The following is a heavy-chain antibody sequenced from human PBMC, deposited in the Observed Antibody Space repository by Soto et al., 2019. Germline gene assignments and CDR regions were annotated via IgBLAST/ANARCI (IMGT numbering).Heavy chain of an antibody. Sequence: QVTLKESGPVVVKPTETLTLTCTISGFSLSKARMGVSWIRKPPGKALEWLAHIFWNDERSYNTSLKSRLTISRDTSKSQVVLTMTNVDPVDTGTYFCARALREELPIYYFDSWGQGTLVTVSS. CDR1: GFSLSKARMG. J-gene: IGHJ4*02. CDR3: ARALREELPIYYFDS. CDR2: IFWNDER. V-gene: IGHV2-26*03. D-gene: IGHD1-7*01.